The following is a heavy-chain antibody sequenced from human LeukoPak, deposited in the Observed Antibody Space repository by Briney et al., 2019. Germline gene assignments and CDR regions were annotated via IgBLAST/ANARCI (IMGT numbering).Heavy chain of an antibody. J-gene: IGHJ4*02. D-gene: IGHD1-1*01. CDR2: INPNSGGT. V-gene: IGHV1-2*06. CDR1: GYTFTDYY. CDR3: ARVVGNWNAFDF. Sequence: ASVKVSCKASGYTFTDYYMHWVRQAPGQGLEWMGRINPNSGGTNYAQKFQGRVTMTRDTSISTAYMELSRLRPDDTAVFYCARVVGNWNAFDFWGQGTLVSVSP.